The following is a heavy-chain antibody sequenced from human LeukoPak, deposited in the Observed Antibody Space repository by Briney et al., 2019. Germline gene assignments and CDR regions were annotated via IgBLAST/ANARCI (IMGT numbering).Heavy chain of an antibody. CDR3: ATDGAYCGGDCYRPLRY. V-gene: IGHV3-53*01. CDR1: GFTVGSNY. CDR2: IYSGGST. D-gene: IGHD2-21*02. J-gene: IGHJ4*02. Sequence: GGSLRLSCAASGFTVGSNYMSWVRQAPGKGLEWVSVIYSGGSTYYADSVEGRFTISRDNSKNTLYHQMNSLRAEDTAVYYCATDGAYCGGDCYRPLRYWGQGTLVTVSS.